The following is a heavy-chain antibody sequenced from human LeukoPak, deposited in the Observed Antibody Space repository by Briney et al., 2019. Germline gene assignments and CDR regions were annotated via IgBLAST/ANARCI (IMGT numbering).Heavy chain of an antibody. CDR2: ISAYNGNT. V-gene: IGHV1-18*01. Sequence: GASVKVSCKTSGDTFTNYGISWVRQAPGQGLEWMGWISAYNGNTNYAQKLQGRVTMTTDTSTSTAYMELRSLRSDDTAVYYCARGPVLYYHYCIDVSGKGTTVTVSS. CDR1: GDTFTNYG. J-gene: IGHJ6*03. D-gene: IGHD1-1*01. CDR3: ARGPVLYYHYCIDV.